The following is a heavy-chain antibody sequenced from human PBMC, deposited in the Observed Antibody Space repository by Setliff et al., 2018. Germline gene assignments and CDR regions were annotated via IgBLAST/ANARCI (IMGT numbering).Heavy chain of an antibody. J-gene: IGHJ3*02. CDR2: IYTSGST. Sequence: ETLSLTCPVSGGSISNYYWSWIRQPAGKGLEWIGRIYTSGSTNYNPSLKSRVTMSVDTSKNQFSLKLSSVTAADTAVYYCARKGISALSGAFDMWGQGTMVTVSS. CDR3: ARKGISALSGAFDM. V-gene: IGHV4-4*07. D-gene: IGHD1-26*01. CDR1: GGSISNYY.